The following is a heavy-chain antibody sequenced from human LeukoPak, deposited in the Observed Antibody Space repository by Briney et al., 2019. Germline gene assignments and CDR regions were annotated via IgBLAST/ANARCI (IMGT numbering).Heavy chain of an antibody. CDR3: ARRGSYSYDDEY. D-gene: IGHD3-16*01. CDR1: GFTVSSNY. V-gene: IGHV3-66*01. CDR2: IYSGGST. Sequence: GGSLRLSCAASGFTVSSNYMSWVRQAPGQGLEWVSVIYSGGSTYYADSVKGRFTISRDNSKNTLYLQMNSLRAEDTAVYYCARRGSYSYDDEYWGHGTLVTVSS. J-gene: IGHJ1*01.